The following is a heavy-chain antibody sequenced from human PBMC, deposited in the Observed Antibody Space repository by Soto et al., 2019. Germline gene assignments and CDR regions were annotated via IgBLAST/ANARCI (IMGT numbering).Heavy chain of an antibody. CDR1: GYTFTSYG. CDR3: AAAMVPNYYYYGMDV. Sequence: QVQLVQSGAEVKKPGASVKVSCKASGYTFTSYGISWVRQAPGQGLEWMGWISAYNGNTNYAQKLQGRVTMTTDSSTSTAYMELRSLRSDDTAVYYCAAAMVPNYYYYGMDVWGQGTTVTVSS. CDR2: ISAYNGNT. V-gene: IGHV1-18*01. D-gene: IGHD5-18*01. J-gene: IGHJ6*02.